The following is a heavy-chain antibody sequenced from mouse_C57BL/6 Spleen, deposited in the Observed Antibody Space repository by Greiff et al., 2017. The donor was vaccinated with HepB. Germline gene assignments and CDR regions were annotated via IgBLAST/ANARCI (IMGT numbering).Heavy chain of an antibody. Sequence: QVQLQQSGAELVRPGTSVKLSCKASGYTFTSYWMHWVKQRPGQGLEWIGVIDPSDSYTNYNQKFKGKATLTVDTSSSTAYMQLSSLTSEDSAVYYCARSCYYGSNYPFAYWGQGTLVTVSA. CDR3: ARSCYYGSNYPFAY. CDR1: GYTFTSYW. D-gene: IGHD1-1*01. CDR2: IDPSDSYT. J-gene: IGHJ3*01. V-gene: IGHV1-59*01.